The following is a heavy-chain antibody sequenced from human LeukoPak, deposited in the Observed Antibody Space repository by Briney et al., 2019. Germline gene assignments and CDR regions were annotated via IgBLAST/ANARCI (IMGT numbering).Heavy chain of an antibody. V-gene: IGHV4-39*01. CDR1: GGSISSSSYY. Sequence: PSETLSLTCTVSGGSISSSSYYWGWIRQPPGKGLEWIGSIYYSGSTYYNPSLKSRVTISVDTSKNQFSLKLSSVTAADTAVYYCASLGGSVDPLQGPPGAFDIWGQGTMVTVSS. CDR2: IYYSGST. D-gene: IGHD2-15*01. J-gene: IGHJ3*02. CDR3: ASLGGSVDPLQGPPGAFDI.